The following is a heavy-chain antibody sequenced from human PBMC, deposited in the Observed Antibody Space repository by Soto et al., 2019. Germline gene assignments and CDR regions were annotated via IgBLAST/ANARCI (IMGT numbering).Heavy chain of an antibody. J-gene: IGHJ3*01. CDR2: IYPGDSDT. CDR3: ARLPGVRGVFDGFNV. Sequence: PGESLKISCKGSGYSFAGYWIGWVRQMPGKGLDWMGVIYPGDSDTRYSPSFHGQAAIPADKSISTAYLQWSTLKGSDTAMYFSARLPGVRGVFDGFNVWGQGTMVTVSS. D-gene: IGHD3-10*01. CDR1: GYSFAGYW. V-gene: IGHV5-51*01.